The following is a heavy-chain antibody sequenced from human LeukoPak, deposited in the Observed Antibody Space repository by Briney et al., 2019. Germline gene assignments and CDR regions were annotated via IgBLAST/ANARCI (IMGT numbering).Heavy chain of an antibody. CDR2: IYYSGST. D-gene: IGHD3-10*01. Sequence: PSETLSLTCTVSGGSISSGDYYWSWIRQPPGKGLEWIGYIYYSGSTYYNPSLKSRVNISVDTSKNQFSLKLSSVTAADPAVYYCARTYGSGSYYHWGQGTLVTVSS. CDR3: ARTYGSGSYYH. CDR1: GGSISSGDYY. J-gene: IGHJ5*02. V-gene: IGHV4-30-4*08.